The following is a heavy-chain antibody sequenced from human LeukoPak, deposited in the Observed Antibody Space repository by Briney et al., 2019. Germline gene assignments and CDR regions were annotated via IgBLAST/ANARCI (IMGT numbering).Heavy chain of an antibody. CDR3: ARVVRYYFDY. CDR2: ISSSYI. J-gene: IGHJ4*02. V-gene: IGHV3-21*01. CDR1: GFTFSTYN. D-gene: IGHD3-10*01. Sequence: PGGSLRLSCAASGFTFSTYNMNWVRQAPGKGLEWVSFISSSYIYYTDSVKGRFTISRDNAKNSLYLQMNSLRAEDTAVYYCARVVRYYFDYWGQGTLVTVSS.